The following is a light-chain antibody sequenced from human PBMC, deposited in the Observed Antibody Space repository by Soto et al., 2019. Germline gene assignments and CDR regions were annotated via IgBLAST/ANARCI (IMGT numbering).Light chain of an antibody. V-gene: IGKV3-20*01. CDR1: QSVGSN. J-gene: IGKJ1*01. CDR2: GAS. CDR3: QQYGSSGT. Sequence: IDLTPSPSTLSLSLLERATKCFSSSQSVGSNVAWYQKKPGEAHRLIIYGASNRARGIPDRFSGSGSGTDFTLTISRLEHEDFAVYYYQQYGSSGTFGQGTKVDIK.